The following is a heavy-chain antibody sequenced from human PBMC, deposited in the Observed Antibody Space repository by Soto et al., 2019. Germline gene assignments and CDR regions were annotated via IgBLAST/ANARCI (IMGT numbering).Heavy chain of an antibody. V-gene: IGHV4-59*01. CDR3: ARVGRAWYGVFD. D-gene: IGHD6-19*01. Sequence: QVQLQESGPGLVKPSETLSLTCTVSGGSMNTNYWTWIRQPPGKALEWIGQIHFRGSTNYNPSLTSRVAISVDTSTNRFSLTMSSVTASDTAVYYCARVGRAWYGVFDWGQGTLVTVSS. CDR2: IHFRGST. CDR1: GGSMNTNY. J-gene: IGHJ4*02.